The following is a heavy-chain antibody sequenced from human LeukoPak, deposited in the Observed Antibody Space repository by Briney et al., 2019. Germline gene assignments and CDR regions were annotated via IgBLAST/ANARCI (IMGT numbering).Heavy chain of an antibody. CDR3: ARENDYGDY. V-gene: IGHV3-48*03. Sequence: PGGSLRLSCAAYGFTFSSYEMNWVRQAPGQGLEWVSYISSSGSTIYYADSVKGRFTISRDNAKNSLYLQMNSLRAEDTAVYYCARENDYGDYWGQGTLVTVSS. CDR2: ISSSGSTI. CDR1: GFTFSSYE. J-gene: IGHJ4*02.